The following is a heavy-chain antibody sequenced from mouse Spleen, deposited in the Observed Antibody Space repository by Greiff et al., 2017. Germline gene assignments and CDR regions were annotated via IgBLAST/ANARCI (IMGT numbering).Heavy chain of an antibody. D-gene: IGHD1-1*01. CDR3: ARGRGTTGYFDV. V-gene: IGHV1-42*01. CDR1: GYSFTGYY. J-gene: IGHJ1*01. CDR2: INPSTGGT. Sequence: VQLQQSGPELVKPGASVKISCKASGYSFTGYYMNWVKQSPEKSLEWIGEINPSTGGTTYNQKFRAKATLTVDKSSSTAYMQLKSLTSEDSAVYYCARGRGTTGYFDVWGAGTTVTVSS.